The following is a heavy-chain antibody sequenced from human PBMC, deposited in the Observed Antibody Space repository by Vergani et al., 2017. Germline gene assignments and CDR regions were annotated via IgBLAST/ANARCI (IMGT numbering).Heavy chain of an antibody. CDR2: IKQDGSEK. CDR1: GFTFSSYW. CDR3: ASTPDREADY. D-gene: IGHD1-14*01. J-gene: IGHJ4*02. V-gene: IGHV3-7*03. Sequence: VQLVESGGGVVQPGRSLRLSCAASGFTFSSYWMSWVCQAPGKGLEWVANIKQDGSEKYYVDSVKGRFTISRDNAKNSLYLQMNSLRAEDTAVYYCASTPDREADYGGQGTLVTVSS.